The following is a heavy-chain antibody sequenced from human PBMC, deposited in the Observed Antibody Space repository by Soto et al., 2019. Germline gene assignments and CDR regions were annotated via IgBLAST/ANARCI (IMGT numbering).Heavy chain of an antibody. D-gene: IGHD3-10*01. V-gene: IGHV1-69*12. CDR1: GGTFSSFA. CDR3: ARGRFGSRNYYFDY. Sequence: QVQLVQSGAEVKKPGSSVKVSCKASGGTFSSFAFSWVRQAPGQGLEWMGGLVPLFGTPNYAQKLQGRVTITADGSTGTAYMELSSLTYEDTALYYCARGRFGSRNYYFDYWGQGTLVTVSS. CDR2: LVPLFGTP. J-gene: IGHJ4*02.